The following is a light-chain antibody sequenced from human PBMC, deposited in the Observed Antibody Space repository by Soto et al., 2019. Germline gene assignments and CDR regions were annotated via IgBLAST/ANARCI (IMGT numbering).Light chain of an antibody. CDR1: QSVTSRY. Sequence: EILLTQSPDTLSLAPGERASIACRASQSVTSRYLAWYQQKPGQSPRLLMYGASTRATGIPDRFAGSGSGTDFTLTISRLEPEDFAVYYCQHYGTSPQPFGQGTRLEIK. J-gene: IGKJ5*01. CDR3: QHYGTSPQP. CDR2: GAS. V-gene: IGKV3-20*01.